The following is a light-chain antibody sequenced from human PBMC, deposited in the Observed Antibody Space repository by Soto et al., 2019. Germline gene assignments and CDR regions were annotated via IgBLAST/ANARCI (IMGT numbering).Light chain of an antibody. J-gene: IGLJ3*02. Sequence: QSALTQPASVSGSPGQSITISCTGTSTDIGVYNYVSWYQQHPGKAPKVMTYEVTNRPSGVSNRFSGSKSGDTASLTISGLRSEGEADYYCSSYTTSATLVFGGGTKLTVL. CDR3: SSYTTSATLV. V-gene: IGLV2-14*01. CDR1: STDIGVYNY. CDR2: EVT.